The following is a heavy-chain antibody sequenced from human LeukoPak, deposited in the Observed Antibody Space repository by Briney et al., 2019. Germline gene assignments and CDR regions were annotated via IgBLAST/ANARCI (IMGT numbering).Heavy chain of an antibody. V-gene: IGHV4-4*07. CDR3: ARGAATYDFQY. CDR2: IHTNDGT. Sequence: SETLSLTCTVSGGSISGYYWSWVRQPAGKGLEWIGRIHTNDGTNFNPSLKSRVTMSLDTSKNQFSLKLTSVTAADTAVYYYARGAATYDFQYWGQGTLVAVSS. J-gene: IGHJ1*01. CDR1: GGSISGYY. D-gene: IGHD6-25*01.